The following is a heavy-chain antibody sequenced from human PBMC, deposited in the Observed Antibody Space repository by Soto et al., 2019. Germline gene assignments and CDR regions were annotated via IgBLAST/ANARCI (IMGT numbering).Heavy chain of an antibody. CDR1: GFSLSNAGLG. CDR2: IFSNDEK. Sequence: QVTVKESGPVLVKPTETLTLTCTVSGFSLSNAGLGVSWIRLPPGKALEWLAHIFSNDEKSYRTSLKSRLTISKDTSKSQVVLIMTNMDPVDTATYYCASTYSSSWYWFDPWGQGTLVTVSS. J-gene: IGHJ5*02. V-gene: IGHV2-26*04. CDR3: ASTYSSSWYWFDP. D-gene: IGHD6-13*01.